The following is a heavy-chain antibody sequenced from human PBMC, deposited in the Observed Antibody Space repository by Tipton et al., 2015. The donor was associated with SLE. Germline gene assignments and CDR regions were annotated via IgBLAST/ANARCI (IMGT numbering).Heavy chain of an antibody. D-gene: IGHD2-2*01. Sequence: TLSLTCTVSGGSISSHYWSWIRQPPGKGLEWIGYIDDSGNTDYTPSLKSRVTISVDTSKNQFSLKLSSVTAADTAVYYCASMIVVIPVEARRDGMDVWGQ. V-gene: IGHV4-59*11. CDR1: GGSISSHY. J-gene: IGHJ6*02. CDR3: ASMIVVIPVEARRDGMDV. CDR2: IDDSGNT.